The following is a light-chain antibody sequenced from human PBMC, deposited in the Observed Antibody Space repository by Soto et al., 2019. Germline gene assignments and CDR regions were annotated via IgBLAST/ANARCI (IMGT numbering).Light chain of an antibody. CDR2: AAS. CDR1: QGIPSY. Sequence: NQLNNSPYSLCASVGDSGTITCLASQGIPSYLAWYPQKPGKAPKLLIYAASSLHSGVPSRFSGSGSGTDFTLTVCRLQPEDFESYCCHLANSYPISSGHGTRLEIK. J-gene: IGKJ5*01. V-gene: IGKV1-9*01. CDR3: HLANSYPIS.